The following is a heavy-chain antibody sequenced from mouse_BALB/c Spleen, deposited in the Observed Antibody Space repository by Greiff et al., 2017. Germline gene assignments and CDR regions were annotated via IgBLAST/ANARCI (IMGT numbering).Heavy chain of an antibody. CDR3: ARNWDEDY. CDR1: GYSITSDYA. CDR2: ISYSGST. J-gene: IGHJ2*01. V-gene: IGHV3-2*02. D-gene: IGHD4-1*01. Sequence: EVQLQQSGPGLVKPSQSLSLTCTVTGYSITSDYAWTWIRQFPGNKLEWMGYISYSGSTSYNPSLKSRISITRDTSKNQFFLQLNSVTTEDTATYYGARNWDEDYWGQGTTLTVSS.